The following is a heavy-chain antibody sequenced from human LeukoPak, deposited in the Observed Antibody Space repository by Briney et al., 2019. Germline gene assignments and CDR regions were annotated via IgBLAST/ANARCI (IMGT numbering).Heavy chain of an antibody. V-gene: IGHV3-11*01. Sequence: GGTLSLSRAASGFTFSDYYMSWIRQAPGKGLEWVSYISSSGSTIYYADPEKRRFTTSRNNTKNSLYQQINSMRADETALYYCARAETYYYYYMDVWGKGTTVTVSS. CDR2: ISSSGSTI. CDR3: ARAETYYYYYMDV. CDR1: GFTFSDYY. J-gene: IGHJ6*03.